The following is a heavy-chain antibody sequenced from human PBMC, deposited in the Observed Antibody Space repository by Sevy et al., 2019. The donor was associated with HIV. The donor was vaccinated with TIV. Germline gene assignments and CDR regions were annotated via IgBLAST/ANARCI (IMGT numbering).Heavy chain of an antibody. D-gene: IGHD3-22*01. CDR3: ARDSNSGYHYYYAMDV. J-gene: IGHJ6*02. CDR1: GFIFSNYA. Sequence: GGSLRLSCAASGFIFSNYAMHWVRQAPGKGLEWVAVISYDGINKYYADSVKGRFTISRDNSKNTLYVQMNSLRAEDTAVYYCARDSNSGYHYYYAMDVWGQGTTVTVSS. CDR2: ISYDGINK. V-gene: IGHV3-30-3*01.